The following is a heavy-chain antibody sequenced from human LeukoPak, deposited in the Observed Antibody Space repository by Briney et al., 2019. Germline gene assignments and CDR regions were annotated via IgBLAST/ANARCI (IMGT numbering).Heavy chain of an antibody. CDR1: SGYISTSNYY. CDR2: IFYSGST. CDR3: ARDVKIGATWNYILGNFDY. J-gene: IGHJ4*02. V-gene: IGHV4-39*07. D-gene: IGHD1-7*01. Sequence: RTSETLSLTCTVSSGYISTSNYYWRWVRQPPGKAQEWIGNIFYSGSTDYNPSLKSRVTISVDTSKDQFSLNLSSVTAADTAVYYCARDVKIGATWNYILGNFDYWGQGTLVSVSS.